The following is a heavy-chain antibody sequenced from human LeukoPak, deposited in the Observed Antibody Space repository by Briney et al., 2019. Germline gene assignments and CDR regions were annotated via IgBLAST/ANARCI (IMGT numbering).Heavy chain of an antibody. CDR3: ARDGSIAVAGRYYYYYGMDV. V-gene: IGHV1-18*01. J-gene: IGHJ6*02. Sequence: ASVKVSCKASGYTFTSYGISWVRQAPGQGLEWMGWISAYNGNTNYAQKLQGRVTMTTDTSTSTAYVELRSLRSDDTAVYYCARDGSIAVAGRYYYYYGMDVWGQGTTVTVSS. CDR1: GYTFTSYG. CDR2: ISAYNGNT. D-gene: IGHD6-19*01.